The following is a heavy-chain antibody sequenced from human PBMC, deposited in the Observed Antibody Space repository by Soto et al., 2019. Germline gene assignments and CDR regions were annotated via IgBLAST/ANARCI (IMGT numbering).Heavy chain of an antibody. CDR3: ARQTMVRGVVDY. Sequence: PSETLSLTCTVSGGSISSSSYYWGWIRQPPGKGLEWIGSIYYSGSTYYNPSLKSRVTISVDTSKNQFSLKLSSVTAADTAVYYCARQTMVRGVVDYWGQGTLVTVSS. CDR2: IYYSGST. CDR1: GGSISSSSYY. V-gene: IGHV4-39*01. D-gene: IGHD3-10*01. J-gene: IGHJ4*02.